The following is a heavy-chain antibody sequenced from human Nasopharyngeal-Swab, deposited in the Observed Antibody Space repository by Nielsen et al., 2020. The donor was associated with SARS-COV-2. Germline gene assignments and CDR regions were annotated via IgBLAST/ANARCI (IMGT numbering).Heavy chain of an antibody. CDR3: AKAMAGSYPDAFDI. Sequence: GESLKISCAASGFTFSSYGMHWVRQAPGKGLEWVAVISYDGSNKYYADSVKGRFTISRDNSKNTLYLQMNSLRAEDTAVYYCAKAMAGSYPDAFDIWGQGTMVTVSS. J-gene: IGHJ3*02. D-gene: IGHD1-26*01. V-gene: IGHV3-30*18. CDR2: ISYDGSNK. CDR1: GFTFSSYG.